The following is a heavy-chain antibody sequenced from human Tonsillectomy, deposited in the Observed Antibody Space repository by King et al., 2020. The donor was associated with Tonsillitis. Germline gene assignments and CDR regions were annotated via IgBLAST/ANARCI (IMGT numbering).Heavy chain of an antibody. CDR3: ARRRQVCRTTSCYNWFDP. CDR1: SGSISRNSDF. V-gene: IGHV4-39*01. CDR2: VYYSGST. J-gene: IGHJ5*02. Sequence: QLQESGPGLVKPSETLSLICNVSSGSISRNSDFWGWIRQSPGKGLEWIGNVYYSGSTYYNSSLKSRVTISVDTSKNQFSLKLSSVTAADTAVYYCARRRQVCRTTSCYNWFDPWGQGTLVTVSS. D-gene: IGHD2-2*01.